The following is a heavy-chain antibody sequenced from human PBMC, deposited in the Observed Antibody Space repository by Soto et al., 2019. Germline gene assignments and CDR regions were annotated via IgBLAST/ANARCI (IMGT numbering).Heavy chain of an antibody. J-gene: IGHJ4*02. Sequence: DVQLLESGGASARPGGSLRISCAASGFAFSNVVMTWVRQAPGKGLEWVSSISGSGGKTLYVDSVKGRFTISRDNSKNMLYLEMNNLRAEDSAVYYCAKDPFLNWGFNFFDSWGQGTLVTVSS. V-gene: IGHV3-23*01. D-gene: IGHD3-16*01. CDR1: GFAFSNVV. CDR2: ISGSGGKT. CDR3: AKDPFLNWGFNFFDS.